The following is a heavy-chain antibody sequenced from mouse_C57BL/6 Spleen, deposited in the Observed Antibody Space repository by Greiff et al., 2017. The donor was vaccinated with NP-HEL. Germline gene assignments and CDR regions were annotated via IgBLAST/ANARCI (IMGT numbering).Heavy chain of an antibody. CDR3: ARDYGSSYYYAMDY. D-gene: IGHD1-1*01. CDR2: ISYDGSN. CDR1: GYSITSGYY. J-gene: IGHJ4*01. V-gene: IGHV3-6*01. Sequence: EVQLQESGPGLVKPSQSLSLTCSVTGYSITSGYYWNWIRQFPGNKLEWMSYISYDGSNNYNPSLKNRISITRDTSKNQFFLKLNSVTTEDTATYYCARDYGSSYYYAMDYWGQGTSVTVSS.